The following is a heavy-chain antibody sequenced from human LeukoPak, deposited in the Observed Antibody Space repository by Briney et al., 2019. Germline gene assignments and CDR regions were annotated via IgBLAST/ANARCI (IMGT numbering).Heavy chain of an antibody. CDR1: GASFSSVDQY. CDR3: SRGLDSRKLGY. D-gene: IGHD3-22*01. Sequence: SETLSFTHIVNGASFSSVDQYWSWIRQNKGKGLEWIGSIHPSGRLYNNPSLESRVTISIDTSKNQFSLNLNSVTAADTAVYFCSRGLDSRKLGYWGQGTLVTVSS. CDR2: IHPSGRL. V-gene: IGHV4-31*03. J-gene: IGHJ4*02.